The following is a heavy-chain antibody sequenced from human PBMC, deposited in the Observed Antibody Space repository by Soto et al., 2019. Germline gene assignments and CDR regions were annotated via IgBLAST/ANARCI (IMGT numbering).Heavy chain of an antibody. D-gene: IGHD2-15*01. V-gene: IGHV4-31*03. Sequence: TLSLTCPVPGGSISSGRYYWSWIRQHPGKGLEWIGYIYYSGSTYYNPSLKSRVTISVDTSKNQFSLKLSSVTAADTAVYYCARDRVVVAASNWFDPWGQGTLVTVSS. CDR1: GGSISSGRYY. CDR3: ARDRVVVAASNWFDP. CDR2: IYYSGST. J-gene: IGHJ5*02.